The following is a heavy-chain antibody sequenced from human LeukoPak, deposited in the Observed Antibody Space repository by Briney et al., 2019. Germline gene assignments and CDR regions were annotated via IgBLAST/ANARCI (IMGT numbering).Heavy chain of an antibody. CDR2: INPSSGGT. Sequence: ASVKVSCKASGYIFTDYYMHWVRQAPGQGLEWMGWINPSSGGTNYAQKFQGRVTMTRDTSISTAYMELSRLRSDDTAVYYCARDDYSSGWRNDAFDIWGQGTMVTVSS. CDR3: ARDDYSSGWRNDAFDI. D-gene: IGHD6-19*01. CDR1: GYIFTDYY. J-gene: IGHJ3*02. V-gene: IGHV1-2*02.